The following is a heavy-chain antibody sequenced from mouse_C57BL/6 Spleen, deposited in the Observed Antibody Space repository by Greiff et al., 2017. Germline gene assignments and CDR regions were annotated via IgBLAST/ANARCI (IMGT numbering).Heavy chain of an antibody. V-gene: IGHV1-9*01. CDR1: GYTFTGYW. J-gene: IGHJ2*01. D-gene: IGHD1-1*01. CDR3: ARSPSYYYGSRYFDY. Sequence: VKLVESGAELMKPGASVKLSCKATGYTFTGYWIEWVKQRPGHGLEWIGEILPGSGSTNYNEKFKGKATFTADTSSNTAYMQLSSLTTEDSAIYYCARSPSYYYGSRYFDYWGQGTTLTVSS. CDR2: ILPGSGST.